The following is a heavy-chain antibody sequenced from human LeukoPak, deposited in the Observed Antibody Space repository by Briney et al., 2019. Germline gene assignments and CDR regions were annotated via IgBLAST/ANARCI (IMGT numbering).Heavy chain of an antibody. D-gene: IGHD4-17*01. CDR1: GYMFTAYY. Sequence: ASVKVSCKASGYMFTAYYINWVRQAPGLGFEWLGWINPNSGGTNYAQKFRDRVTMTSDTSISTAYLELNSLRSDDTAVYYCARLNSGNLRGILYWGQGSLVTVSS. CDR3: ARLNSGNLRGILY. CDR2: INPNSGGT. J-gene: IGHJ4*02. V-gene: IGHV1-2*02.